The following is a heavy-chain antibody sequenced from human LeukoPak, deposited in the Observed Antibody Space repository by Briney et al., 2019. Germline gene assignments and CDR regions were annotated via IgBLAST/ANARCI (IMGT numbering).Heavy chain of an antibody. V-gene: IGHV3-74*01. CDR3: AASGVPASSGRIGY. CDR2: INSDGSST. Sequence: GGSLRLSCAASGFTFSNYWMFWVRQVPGKGLVWVSRINSDGSSTNYADFVKGRFTISRDNAKNTLYLQVNSLRADDTAVYYCAASGVPASSGRIGYWGQGTLVTVSS. CDR1: GFTFSNYW. D-gene: IGHD3-10*01. J-gene: IGHJ4*02.